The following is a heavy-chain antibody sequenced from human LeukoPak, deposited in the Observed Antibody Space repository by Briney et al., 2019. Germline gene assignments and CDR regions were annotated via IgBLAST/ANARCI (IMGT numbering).Heavy chain of an antibody. Sequence: GASVKVSCKASGYTSSRSGISWVRQAPGQGLEWMAWMSAYNGDIKYAQNFHGRLTTTTDTSTSTAYMELRSLKSDDTAVYYCARDYDYVYDYWGQGTLVTVSP. CDR3: ARDYDYVYDY. CDR2: MSAYNGDI. D-gene: IGHD3-3*01. CDR1: GYTSSRSG. V-gene: IGHV1-18*01. J-gene: IGHJ4*02.